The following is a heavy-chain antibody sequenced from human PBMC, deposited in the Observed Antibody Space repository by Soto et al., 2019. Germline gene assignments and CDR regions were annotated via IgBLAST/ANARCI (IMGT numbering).Heavy chain of an antibody. V-gene: IGHV3-23*01. J-gene: IGHJ4*02. CDR2: IGVSSDA. CDR3: AKNYFFDS. Sequence: GESLKISCAASGFTFSSYAMSWARQAPGKGLEWVSSIGVSSDAYYADSVKGRFTISRDNSRNTLYLQMNSLRAEDTALYYCAKNYFFDSWGQGNLVTVSS. CDR1: GFTFSSYA.